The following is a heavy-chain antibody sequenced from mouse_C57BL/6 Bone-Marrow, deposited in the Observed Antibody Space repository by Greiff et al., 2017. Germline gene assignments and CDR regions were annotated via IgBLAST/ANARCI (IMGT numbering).Heavy chain of an antibody. V-gene: IGHV1-69*01. CDR3: ARCPYDGYYVYWYFDV. D-gene: IGHD2-3*01. CDR1: GYTFTSYW. CDR2: IDPSDSYT. J-gene: IGHJ1*03. Sequence: VQLQQPGAELVMPGASVKLSCKASGYTFTSYWMHWVKQRPGQGLEWIGEIDPSDSYTNYNQKFKGKSTLTVDKSSSTAYMQLSSLTSEDSAVXYCARCPYDGYYVYWYFDVWGTGTTVTVSS.